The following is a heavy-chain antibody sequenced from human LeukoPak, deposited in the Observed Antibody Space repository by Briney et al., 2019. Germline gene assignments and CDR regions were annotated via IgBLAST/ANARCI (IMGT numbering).Heavy chain of an antibody. V-gene: IGHV1-69*13. CDR3: ARVTRGGGDCYATPDDY. Sequence: GASVKVSCKASGGTFSSYAISWVRQAPGQGLEWMGGIIPIFGTANYAQKFQGRVTITADESTSTAYMELSSLRSEDTPVYYCARVTRGGGDCYATPDDYWGQGTLVTVSS. CDR2: IIPIFGTA. J-gene: IGHJ4*02. D-gene: IGHD2-21*02. CDR1: GGTFSSYA.